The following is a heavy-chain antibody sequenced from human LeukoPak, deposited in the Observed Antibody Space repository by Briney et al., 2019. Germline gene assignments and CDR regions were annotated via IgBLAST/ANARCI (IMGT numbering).Heavy chain of an antibody. D-gene: IGHD4-17*01. CDR1: GYTFTSYG. J-gene: IGHJ4*02. V-gene: IGHV1-18*01. Sequence: GASVKVSCKASGYTFTSYGISWVRQAPGQGLEWMGWISAYNGNTNYAQKLQGRVTMTTDTSTSTAYMELRSLRSDDTAVYYCARVSAATVTITTFDYWGQGTLVTVSS. CDR2: ISAYNGNT. CDR3: ARVSAATVTITTFDY.